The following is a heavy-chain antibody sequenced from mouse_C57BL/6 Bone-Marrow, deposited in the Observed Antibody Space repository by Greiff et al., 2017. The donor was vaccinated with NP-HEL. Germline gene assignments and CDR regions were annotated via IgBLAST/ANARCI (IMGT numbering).Heavy chain of an antibody. Sequence: EVKVEESGAELVRPGASVKLSCTASGFNIKDDYMHWVKQRPEQGLEWIGWIDPENGDTEYASKFQGKATITADTSSNTAYLQLSSLTSEDTAVYYCTTLFGSSPYWGQGTLVTVSA. D-gene: IGHD1-1*01. CDR1: GFNIKDDY. J-gene: IGHJ3*01. CDR3: TTLFGSSPY. CDR2: IDPENGDT. V-gene: IGHV14-4*01.